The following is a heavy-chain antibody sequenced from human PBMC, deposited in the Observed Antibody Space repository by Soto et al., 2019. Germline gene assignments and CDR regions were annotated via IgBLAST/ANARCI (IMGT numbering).Heavy chain of an antibody. V-gene: IGHV1-18*01. CDR3: ARVEGYCSGGSCEYYYMDV. Sequence: QVQLVQSGAEVKKPGASVKVSCKASGYTFTSYGISWVRQAPGQGLEWMGWISAYNGNTNYAQKLQGRVTMTTDTSTSRGYMELRSLRSDDTAVYYCARVEGYCSGGSCEYYYMDVWGRGTTVTVSS. D-gene: IGHD2-15*01. J-gene: IGHJ6*03. CDR2: ISAYNGNT. CDR1: GYTFTSYG.